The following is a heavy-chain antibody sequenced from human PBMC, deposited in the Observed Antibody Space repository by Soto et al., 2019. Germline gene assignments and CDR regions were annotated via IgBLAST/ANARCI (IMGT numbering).Heavy chain of an antibody. D-gene: IGHD3-10*01. CDR1: GYSFSTYW. Sequence: PGESLKISCQGSGYSFSTYWVGWVRQMPEKGLEWMGIIYPADSDTRYSPSFQGQVTISADKSISTAYLQWSSLKASDTAMYYCAGGGVRGVITRTRDYYGMDVWGQGTTVTVSS. CDR2: IYPADSDT. V-gene: IGHV5-51*01. J-gene: IGHJ6*02. CDR3: AGGGVRGVITRTRDYYGMDV.